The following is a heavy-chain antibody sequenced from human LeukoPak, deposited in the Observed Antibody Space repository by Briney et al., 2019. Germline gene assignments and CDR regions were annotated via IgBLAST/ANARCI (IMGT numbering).Heavy chain of an antibody. J-gene: IGHJ4*02. CDR1: GGSISSGGYS. Sequence: PSQTLSLTCAVSGGSISSGGYSWSWLRQPPGKGLEWIGYIYHSGSTYYNPSLKSRVTISVDRSKNQFSLKLSSVTAADTAVYYCARAYDSSGYYHYYFDYWGQGTLVTVSS. CDR2: IYHSGST. V-gene: IGHV4-30-2*01. CDR3: ARAYDSSGYYHYYFDY. D-gene: IGHD3-22*01.